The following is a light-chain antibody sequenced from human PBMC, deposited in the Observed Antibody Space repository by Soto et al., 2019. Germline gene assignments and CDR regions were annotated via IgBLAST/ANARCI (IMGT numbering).Light chain of an antibody. CDR2: TAS. J-gene: IGKJ5*01. CDR1: QSISSY. CDR3: QQYNSQSSIT. Sequence: DIQMTQSPSSLSASVGDRVTITCRASQSISSYLAWYQQKPGKAPNLLIHTASTLQSGVPSRFSGSGSGTEFTLTISSLQADDFATYYCQQYNSQSSITFGQGTRLEIK. V-gene: IGKV1-9*01.